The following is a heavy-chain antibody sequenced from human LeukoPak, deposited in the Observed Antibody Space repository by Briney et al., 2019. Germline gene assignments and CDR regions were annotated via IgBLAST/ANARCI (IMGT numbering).Heavy chain of an antibody. CDR2: INHSGST. Sequence: SETLSLTCAVYGGSFSGYYWSWIRQPPGKGLEWIGEINHSGSTNYNPSLKSRVTISVDTSKNQFSLKLSSVTAADTAVYYCARGFEDSSGTGWFDPWGQGTLVTVS. CDR3: ARGFEDSSGTGWFDP. V-gene: IGHV4-34*01. CDR1: GGSFSGYY. D-gene: IGHD3-22*01. J-gene: IGHJ5*02.